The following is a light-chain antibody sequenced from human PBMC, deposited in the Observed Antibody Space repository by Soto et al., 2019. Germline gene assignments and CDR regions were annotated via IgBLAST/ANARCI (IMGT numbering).Light chain of an antibody. CDR1: QSVAKN. J-gene: IGKJ2*01. CDR2: DAS. CDR3: QQYNNWPPMYT. V-gene: IGKV3-15*01. Sequence: EKVMTQSPAALSVSPGERATLSCRASQSVAKNLAWYQQKPGQAPRLLIYDASTRATGVPGRFSGSGSGTEFTLTINSLQSEDFAVYYCQQYNNWPPMYTFGQGTKLEIK.